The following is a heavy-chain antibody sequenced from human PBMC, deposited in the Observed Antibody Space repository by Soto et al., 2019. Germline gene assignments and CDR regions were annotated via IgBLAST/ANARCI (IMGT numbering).Heavy chain of an antibody. Sequence: LRLSCAASGFTFSSYAMHWVRQAPGKGLEWVAVISYDGSNKYYADSVKGRFTISRDNSKNTLYLQMNSLRAEDTAVYYCARARVARLHHYGMDVWGQGTTVTVSS. D-gene: IGHD6-25*01. J-gene: IGHJ6*02. CDR1: GFTFSSYA. V-gene: IGHV3-30-3*01. CDR2: ISYDGSNK. CDR3: ARARVARLHHYGMDV.